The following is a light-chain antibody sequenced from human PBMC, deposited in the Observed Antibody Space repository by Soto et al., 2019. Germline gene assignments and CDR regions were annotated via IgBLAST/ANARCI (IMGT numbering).Light chain of an antibody. J-gene: IGKJ5*01. CDR3: QQRHSGTST. Sequence: EIVLTQSPGTLDLSPGESATLDXRASQSVTRSYLAWCQQEPGXAPRLXXNNXYNMATGSPPRLSGSGSATDFTLTISSLDPEDSAVCYFQQRHSGTSTFGQGTRLEIK. CDR2: NXY. CDR1: QSVTRSY. V-gene: IGKV3D-20*02.